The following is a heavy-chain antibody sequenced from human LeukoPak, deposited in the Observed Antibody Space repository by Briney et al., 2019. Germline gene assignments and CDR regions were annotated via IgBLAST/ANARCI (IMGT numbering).Heavy chain of an antibody. CDR2: IYHSGYT. J-gene: IGHJ4*02. CDR1: GFSFSSYE. Sequence: GSLRLSCAASGFSFSSYEMNWVRQAPGKGLEWIGSIYHSGYTYYNPSLKSRVTISVDTSKNQFSLKLSSVTAADTAMYYCARDDCSSTSCYRGIDYWGQGTLVTVSS. V-gene: IGHV4-38-2*01. CDR3: ARDDCSSTSCYRGIDY. D-gene: IGHD2-2*02.